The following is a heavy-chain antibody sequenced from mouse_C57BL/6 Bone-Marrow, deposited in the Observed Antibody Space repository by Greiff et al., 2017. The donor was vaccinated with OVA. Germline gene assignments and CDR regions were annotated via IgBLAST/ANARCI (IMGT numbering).Heavy chain of an antibody. J-gene: IGHJ2*01. Sequence: QVQLQQPGAELVKPGASVKLSCNASGYTFTSYWMQWVKQRPGQGLEWIGEIDPSDSYTNYNQKFKGKATLTVDTSSSTAYMQLSSLTSEDSAVYYCARRAYSLDYWGQGTTLTVSS. D-gene: IGHD2-10*01. CDR1: GYTFTSYW. CDR2: IDPSDSYT. CDR3: ARRAYSLDY. V-gene: IGHV1-50*01.